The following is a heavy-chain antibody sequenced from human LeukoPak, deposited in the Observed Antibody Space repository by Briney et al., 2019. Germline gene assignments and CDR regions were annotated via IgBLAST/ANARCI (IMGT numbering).Heavy chain of an antibody. D-gene: IGHD3-10*01. CDR3: ARGLYYGSGSYYINRYFDY. Sequence: SSETLSLTCTVSGGSISSSSYYWGRIRQPPGKGLEWIGSIYYSGSTYYNPSLKSRVTISVDTSKNQFSLKLSSVTAADTAVYYCARGLYYGSGSYYINRYFDYWGQGALVTVSS. V-gene: IGHV4-39*01. CDR1: GGSISSSSYY. CDR2: IYYSGST. J-gene: IGHJ4*02.